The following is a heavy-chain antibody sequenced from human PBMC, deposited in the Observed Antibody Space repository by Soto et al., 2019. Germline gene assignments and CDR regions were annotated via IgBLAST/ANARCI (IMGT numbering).Heavy chain of an antibody. V-gene: IGHV6-1*01. CDR3: AGVASFRGMDV. CDR1: GNSVSSNSAA. CDR2: TYYRSKWYN. Sequence: SQTLSLTCVISGNSVSSNSAAWIWIRQSPSRGLEWLGRTYYRSKWYNDYAVSVKSRITINPDTSKNQFSLHLDSVIPEDTAVYFCAGVASFRGMDVQGQGTTVTVS. D-gene: IGHD2-21*01. J-gene: IGHJ6*02.